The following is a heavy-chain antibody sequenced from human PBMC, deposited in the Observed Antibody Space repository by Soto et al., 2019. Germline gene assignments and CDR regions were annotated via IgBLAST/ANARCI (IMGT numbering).Heavy chain of an antibody. CDR1: GASIITDNYF. Sequence: SETLSLTCTVSGASIITDNYFWVWIRQSPRRGLELIGSISYSGRTYDNPSLQSRVTISIDAPKNQFSLKLTSVTTADTAVYYRARRRASDYGGNHHPYYFDRWGQGALVTVSS. J-gene: IGHJ4*02. CDR3: ARRRASDYGGNHHPYYFDR. D-gene: IGHD4-17*01. CDR2: ISYSGRT. V-gene: IGHV4-39*01.